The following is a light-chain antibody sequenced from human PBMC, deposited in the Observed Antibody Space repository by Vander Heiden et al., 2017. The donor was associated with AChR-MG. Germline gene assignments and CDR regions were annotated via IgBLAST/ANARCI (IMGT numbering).Light chain of an antibody. Sequence: QSVLTQPPPASGTPGQRVTISCSGSSSNIGSSTVNWNQHLPGTAPKLLIYNNNQRPSGVPDRFSGSKSGTSASLAISGLQSEDEADYYCAAREVFGGGTKLTVL. CDR2: NNN. J-gene: IGLJ3*02. CDR3: AAREV. V-gene: IGLV1-44*01. CDR1: SSNIGSST.